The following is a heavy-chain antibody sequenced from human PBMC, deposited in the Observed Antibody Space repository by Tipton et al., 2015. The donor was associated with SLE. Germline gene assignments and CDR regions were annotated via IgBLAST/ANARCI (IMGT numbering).Heavy chain of an antibody. V-gene: IGHV3-21*03. CDR2: ISSGSDYI. D-gene: IGHD3-3*01. CDR1: GSVSGFTFSGLW. CDR3: ARRHFGVVFISAFDI. Sequence: SLRLSCAASGSVSGFTFSGLWMTWVRQAPGKGLEWVSSISSGSDYIYYADSVKGRFTISRDNAKNSLYLQMNSLRAEDTAVYYCARRHFGVVFISAFDIWGQGTMVTVSS. J-gene: IGHJ3*02.